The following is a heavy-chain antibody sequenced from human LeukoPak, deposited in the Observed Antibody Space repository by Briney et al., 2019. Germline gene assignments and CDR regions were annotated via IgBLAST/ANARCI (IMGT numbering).Heavy chain of an antibody. D-gene: IGHD6-19*01. V-gene: IGHV4-4*07. CDR1: GGSISSYY. Sequence: SETLSLTCTVSGGSISSYYWSWIRQPAGKGLEWIGRIHTSGSSNYNPSLKSRVTISVDTSKNQFSLKLSSVTAADTAVYYCARTDHIAVAGGGRVGYWGQGTLVSVSS. CDR3: ARTDHIAVAGGGRVGY. CDR2: IHTSGSS. J-gene: IGHJ4*02.